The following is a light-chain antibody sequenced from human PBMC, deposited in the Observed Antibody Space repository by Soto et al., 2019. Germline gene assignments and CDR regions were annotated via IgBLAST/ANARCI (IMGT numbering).Light chain of an antibody. J-gene: IGLJ1*01. Sequence: QSALTQPRSVSGCPGQSITISCTGTSSDVGGHNYGSWYQQYPGKAPKLLLSSVSKRPSGVPDRFSGSKSGNTASLTISGLQAEDEADYYCCSYAGSYTYVFGTGTKV. CDR1: SSDVGGHNY. V-gene: IGLV2-11*01. CDR3: CSYAGSYTYV. CDR2: SVS.